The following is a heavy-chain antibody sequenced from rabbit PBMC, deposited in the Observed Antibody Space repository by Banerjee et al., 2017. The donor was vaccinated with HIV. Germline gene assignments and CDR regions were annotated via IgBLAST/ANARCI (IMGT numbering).Heavy chain of an antibody. CDR1: GFPISDSYW. CDR2: IYSSCDSN. J-gene: IGHJ6*01. CDR3: AREPYGDGVYATYGMDL. D-gene: IGHD2-1*01. Sequence: QEQLEVSGGDLVQPEGSLTLTCTASGFPISDSYWTCWVRQAPGKGLEWIGCIYSSCDSNYYASWAKGRFTISKTSSTTVTLQMTSLTAADTATYFCAREPYGDGVYATYGMDLWGPGSLVTVS. V-gene: IGHV1S45*01.